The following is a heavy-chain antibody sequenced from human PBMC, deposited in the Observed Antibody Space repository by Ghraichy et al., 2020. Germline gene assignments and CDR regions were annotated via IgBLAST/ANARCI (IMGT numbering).Heavy chain of an antibody. Sequence: SGPTLVKPTQTLTLTCTFSGFSLSTSGVGVGWIRQPPGKALEWLALIYWDDDKRYSPSLKSRLTITKDTSKNQVVLTMTNMDPVDTATYYCARNPDYYDFWSGYSYFDYWCQGTLVTVSS. CDR2: IYWDDDK. CDR1: GFSLSTSGVG. J-gene: IGHJ4*02. CDR3: ARNPDYYDFWSGYSYFDY. V-gene: IGHV2-5*02. D-gene: IGHD3-3*01.